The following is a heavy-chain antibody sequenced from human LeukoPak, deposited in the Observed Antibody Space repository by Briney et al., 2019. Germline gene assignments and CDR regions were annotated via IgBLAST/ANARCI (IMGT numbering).Heavy chain of an antibody. CDR1: GDSFSTNSAA. V-gene: IGHV6-1*01. CDR3: AREEDDCSGGSCYFWFDP. CDR2: TYYRSKWYN. Sequence: SQTLSLTCAISGDSFSTNSAAWNWIRQSPSRGLEWQGRTYYRSKWYNDYAVSVKSRITINPDTSKNQFSLQLKSVTPEDTAVYYCAREEDDCSGGSCYFWFDPWGQGTLVTVSS. J-gene: IGHJ5*02. D-gene: IGHD2-15*01.